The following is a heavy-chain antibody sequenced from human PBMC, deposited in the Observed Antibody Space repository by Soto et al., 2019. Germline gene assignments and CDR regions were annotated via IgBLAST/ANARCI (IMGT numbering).Heavy chain of an antibody. V-gene: IGHV3-30-3*01. CDR3: SRDYYDSSGETGYFQH. Sequence: PGGSLRLSCAASGFSFSSYATHWVRQAPGKGLEWVAVISYDGSNKYYADSVKGRFTISRDNSKNTLYLQMNSLRAEDTAVYYCSRDYYDSSGETGYFQHWGQGTLVTVSS. CDR1: GFSFSSYA. CDR2: ISYDGSNK. D-gene: IGHD3-22*01. J-gene: IGHJ1*01.